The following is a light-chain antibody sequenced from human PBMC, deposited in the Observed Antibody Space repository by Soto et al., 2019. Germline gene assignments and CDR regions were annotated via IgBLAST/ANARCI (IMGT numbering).Light chain of an antibody. CDR1: QRIDTS. CDR3: QQYQNWPLIT. V-gene: IGKV3-15*01. Sequence: EIVMTQSPATLSVSPGERATLSCRASQRIDTSLAWYQQRPGQAPRLLLYNAATRATGIPARFSGRGFGTEFTLTISSLQSEDFADYYCQQYQNWPLITFGQGTRLEIK. J-gene: IGKJ5*01. CDR2: NAA.